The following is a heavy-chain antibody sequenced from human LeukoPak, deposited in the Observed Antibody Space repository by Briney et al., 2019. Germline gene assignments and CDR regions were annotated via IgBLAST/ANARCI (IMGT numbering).Heavy chain of an antibody. CDR1: GGSFSGYY. V-gene: IGHV4-34*01. Sequence: SETLSLTCAVYGGSFSGYYWSWIRQPPGKGLEWIGEINHSGSTNYNPSLKSRVTISVDTSKNQFSLKLSSVTAADTAVYYCARSSSGWYEGWFDPWGQGTLVTVSS. D-gene: IGHD6-19*01. J-gene: IGHJ5*02. CDR2: INHSGST. CDR3: ARSSSGWYEGWFDP.